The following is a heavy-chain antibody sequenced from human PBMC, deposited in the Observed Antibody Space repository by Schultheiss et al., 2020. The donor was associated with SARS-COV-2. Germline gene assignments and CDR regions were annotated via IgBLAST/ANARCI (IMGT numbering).Heavy chain of an antibody. V-gene: IGHV3-11*03. Sequence: GESLKISCAASGFTFSDYYMSWIRQAPGKGLEWVSYISSSSSYTNYADSVKGRFTISRDNSKNTLYLQMNSLRAEDTAVYYCATPSRITMIVVVTPLGYWGQGTLDTVSS. D-gene: IGHD3-22*01. J-gene: IGHJ4*02. CDR2: ISSSSSYT. CDR1: GFTFSDYY. CDR3: ATPSRITMIVVVTPLGY.